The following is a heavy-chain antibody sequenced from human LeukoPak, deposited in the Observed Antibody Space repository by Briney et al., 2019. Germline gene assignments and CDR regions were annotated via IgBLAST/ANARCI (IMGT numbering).Heavy chain of an antibody. Sequence: PSETLSLTCTVSGGSISSSSYYWSWIRQPPGKGLEWIGEINHSGSTNYNPSLKSRVTISVDTSKNQFSLKLSSVTAADTAVYYCARSSLGVVVPAAMVVGDHRTIYYMDVWGKGTTVTISS. V-gene: IGHV4-39*07. D-gene: IGHD2-2*01. CDR2: INHSGST. CDR3: ARSSLGVVVPAAMVVGDHRTIYYMDV. CDR1: GGSISSSSYY. J-gene: IGHJ6*03.